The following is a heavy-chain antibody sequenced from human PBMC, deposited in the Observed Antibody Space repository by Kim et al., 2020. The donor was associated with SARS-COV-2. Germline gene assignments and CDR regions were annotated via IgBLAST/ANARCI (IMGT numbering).Heavy chain of an antibody. D-gene: IGHD3-3*01. V-gene: IGHV3-74*01. Sequence: GGSLRLSCAASGFTFSSYWMHWVRQAPGKGLVWASRINSDGSSTSYADSVKGRFTISRDNAKNTLYLQMNSLRAEDTAVYYCARDIRYYDFWSGLKKYYGMDVWGQGTTVTVSS. CDR1: GFTFSSYW. CDR3: ARDIRYYDFWSGLKKYYGMDV. J-gene: IGHJ6*02. CDR2: INSDGSST.